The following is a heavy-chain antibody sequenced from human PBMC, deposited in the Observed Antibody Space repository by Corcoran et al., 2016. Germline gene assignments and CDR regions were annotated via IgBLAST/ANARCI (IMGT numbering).Heavy chain of an antibody. V-gene: IGHV4-34*01. CDR3: ARGPTIMVDAIGSGRCDD. CDR2: INHSGST. J-gene: IGHJ4*02. D-gene: IGHD2-8*01. Sequence: QVQLQQWGAGLLKPSETLSLTCAVYGGSFSGYYWSWIRQPPGKGLEWIGEINHSGSTNYNPSLKSRVTISVDTSKNQFSLKLSSVTAADTAVYYWARGPTIMVDAIGSGRCDDWGQGTLVTGSA. CDR1: GGSFSGYY.